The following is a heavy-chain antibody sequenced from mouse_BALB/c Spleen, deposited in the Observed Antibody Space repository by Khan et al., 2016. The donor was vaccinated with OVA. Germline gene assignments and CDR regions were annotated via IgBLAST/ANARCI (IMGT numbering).Heavy chain of an antibody. CDR3: ARGGFGSLAY. Sequence: VQLQQSGAELVKPGASVKLSCKASGYTFTSYWMHWVKQRPGQGLEWIGQINPSDGHTYFNEKFKNKATLTVDKSSSTAYMQLSILTSEDSAVYSCARGGFGSLAYWGQGTLVTVSA. CDR2: INPSDGHT. CDR1: GYTFTSYW. V-gene: IGHV1S81*02. J-gene: IGHJ3*01. D-gene: IGHD2-2*01.